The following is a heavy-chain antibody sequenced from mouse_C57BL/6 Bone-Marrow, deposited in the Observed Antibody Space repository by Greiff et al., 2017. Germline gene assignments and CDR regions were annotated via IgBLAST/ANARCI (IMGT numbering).Heavy chain of an antibody. J-gene: IGHJ4*01. CDR1: GYTFTSYG. CDR2: IYPRSGNT. V-gene: IGHV1-81*01. Sequence: VQLQQSGAELARPGASVKLSCKASGYTFTSYGISWVKQRPGQGLEWIGEIYPRSGNTYYNEKFKGKATLTADKSSSTAYMELRRLTSEDSAVYFCARWGLRRPYAMDYWGQGTSVTVSS. D-gene: IGHD2-2*01. CDR3: ARWGLRRPYAMDY.